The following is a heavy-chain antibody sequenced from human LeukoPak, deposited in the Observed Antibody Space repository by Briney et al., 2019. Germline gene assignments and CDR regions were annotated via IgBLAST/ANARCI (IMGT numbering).Heavy chain of an antibody. CDR3: ARGPYDSSGYYPYYFDY. D-gene: IGHD3-22*01. CDR2: INHSGST. J-gene: IGHJ4*02. V-gene: IGHV4-34*01. Sequence: SETLSLTCAVYGGSFSGYYWSWIRRPPGKGLEWIGEINHSGSTNYNPSLKSRVTISVDTSKSQFSLKLSSVTAADTAVYYCARGPYDSSGYYPYYFDYWGQGTLVTVSS. CDR1: GGSFSGYY.